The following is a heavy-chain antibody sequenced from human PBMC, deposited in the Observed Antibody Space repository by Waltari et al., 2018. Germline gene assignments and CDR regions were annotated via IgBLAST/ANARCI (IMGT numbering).Heavy chain of an antibody. D-gene: IGHD6-13*01. CDR3: AKDWGSSSSFDY. J-gene: IGHJ4*02. Sequence: EVQLLESGGGLVQPGGSLRPSCAASGFTFSSYAMSWVRQAPGKGLEWVSAISGRGGSTYYANSVKGRFTISRDNSKNTLYLQMNSLRAEDTAVYYCAKDWGSSSSFDYWGQGTLVTVSS. CDR1: GFTFSSYA. CDR2: ISGRGGST. V-gene: IGHV3-23*01.